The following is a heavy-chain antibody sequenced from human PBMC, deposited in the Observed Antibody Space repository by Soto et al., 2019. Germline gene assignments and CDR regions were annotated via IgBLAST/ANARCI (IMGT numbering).Heavy chain of an antibody. J-gene: IGHJ4*02. CDR2: IKQDGTEK. V-gene: IGHV3-7*05. Sequence: EVQLVESGGGLVQTGGSLRLSCAASGFTFSGHWMTWVRQAPGKGLEWVANIKQDGTEKHYVGSVRGRFTISRDNAKNSLYLQMDSLRAEDTAVYYCTRDQGITGTTGDFDYWGQGTLVTVSS. CDR1: GFTFSGHW. CDR3: TRDQGITGTTGDFDY. D-gene: IGHD1-7*01.